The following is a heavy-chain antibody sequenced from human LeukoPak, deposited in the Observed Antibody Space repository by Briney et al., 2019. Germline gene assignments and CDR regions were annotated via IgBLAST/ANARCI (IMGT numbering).Heavy chain of an antibody. J-gene: IGHJ4*02. V-gene: IGHV3-23*01. CDR3: AKGYYYGSGSYSTFDY. Sequence: GGSLRLSCAASGFTFSSHALSWLRQAPGKGLEWVSTISGSGGSTYYADSVKGRFTISRDNSKNTLYVLISSLRADDTAVYYCAKGYYYGSGSYSTFDYWGQGTLVTVSS. D-gene: IGHD3-10*01. CDR1: GFTFSSHA. CDR2: ISGSGGST.